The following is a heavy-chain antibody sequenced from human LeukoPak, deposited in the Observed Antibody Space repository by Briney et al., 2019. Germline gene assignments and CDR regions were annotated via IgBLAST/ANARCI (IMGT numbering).Heavy chain of an antibody. CDR2: INHSGST. V-gene: IGHV4-34*01. CDR3: ARGVGDISRYYFDY. D-gene: IGHD5-12*01. CDR1: GGSFSGYY. Sequence: SETLSLTCAVYGGSFSGYYWSWIRPPPGKGLEWIGEINHSGSTNYNPSLKSRVTISVDTSKNQFSLKLSSVTAADTAVYYCARGVGDISRYYFDYWGQGTLVTVSS. J-gene: IGHJ4*02.